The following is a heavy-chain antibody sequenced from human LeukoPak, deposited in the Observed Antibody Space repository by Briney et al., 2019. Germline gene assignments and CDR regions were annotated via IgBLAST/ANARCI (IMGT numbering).Heavy chain of an antibody. CDR3: ARDWEVRGVIIRPFDY. CDR1: GGSISSCSYH. D-gene: IGHD3-10*01. CDR2: IYYSGSM. V-gene: IGHV4-39*02. Sequence: SETLSFTCTVSGGSISSCSYHWGWIRQPPGKGLEWIGSIYYSGSMYYNPSLKSRVTISVDTSKNQFSLKLSSVTAADTAVYYCARDWEVRGVIIRPFDYWGQGTLVTVSS. J-gene: IGHJ4*02.